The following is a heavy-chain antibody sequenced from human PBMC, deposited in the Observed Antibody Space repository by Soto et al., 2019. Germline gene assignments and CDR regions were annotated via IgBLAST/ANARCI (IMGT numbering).Heavy chain of an antibody. CDR3: ARNGETQGLSRYFDL. V-gene: IGHV1-69*02. CDR2: IIPTLGIA. CDR1: GGTFSSYT. D-gene: IGHD4-17*01. J-gene: IGHJ2*01. Sequence: QVQLVQSGAEVKKPGSSVKVSCKASGGTFSSYTISWVRQAPGQGLEWMGRIIPTLGIANYAEKFQGRVTITADKSTSTAYMELSSLRSKDTAVYYCARNGETQGLSRYFDLWCRGTLVAVS.